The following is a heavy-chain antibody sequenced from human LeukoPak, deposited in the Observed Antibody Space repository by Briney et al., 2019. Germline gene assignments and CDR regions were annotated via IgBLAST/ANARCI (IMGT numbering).Heavy chain of an antibody. V-gene: IGHV1-18*01. J-gene: IGHJ3*02. Sequence: ASVKVSCKASGYXFNNYGISWVRQAPGQGLEWMGWISAYNGKTNYVQKLQGRVTMTTDTSTSTAYMELRSLRSDDTAVYYCARRSHFKTVRGDDAFDIWGQGTMVIVSS. CDR1: GYXFNNYG. CDR3: ARRSHFKTVRGDDAFDI. CDR2: ISAYNGKT. D-gene: IGHD3-10*01.